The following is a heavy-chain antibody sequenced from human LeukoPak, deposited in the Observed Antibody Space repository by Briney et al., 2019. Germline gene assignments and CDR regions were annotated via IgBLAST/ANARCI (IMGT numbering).Heavy chain of an antibody. CDR3: ASLPHDYGDLPVGYFDY. CDR2: ISYDGSNK. V-gene: IGHV3-30-3*01. Sequence: GGSLRLSCAASGFTFSSYAMHWVRQAPGKGLEWVAVISYDGSNKYYADSVKGRFTISRDNSKNTLYLQMNSLRAEDTAVYYCASLPHDYGDLPVGYFDYWGQGTLVTVSS. J-gene: IGHJ4*02. D-gene: IGHD4-17*01. CDR1: GFTFSSYA.